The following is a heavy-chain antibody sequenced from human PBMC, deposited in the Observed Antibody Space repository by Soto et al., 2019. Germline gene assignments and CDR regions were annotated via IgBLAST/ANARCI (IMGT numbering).Heavy chain of an antibody. CDR2: IIPIFGTA. D-gene: IGHD2-2*01. Sequence: ASVKVSCKASGGTFSSYAISWVRQAPGQGLEWMGGIIPIFGTANYAQKFQGRVTITADESTSTAYMELSSLRSEDTAVYYCARADIVVVPAAESANYYYYGMDVWGQGTTVTVSS. CDR3: ARADIVVVPAAESANYYYYGMDV. J-gene: IGHJ6*02. V-gene: IGHV1-69*13. CDR1: GGTFSSYA.